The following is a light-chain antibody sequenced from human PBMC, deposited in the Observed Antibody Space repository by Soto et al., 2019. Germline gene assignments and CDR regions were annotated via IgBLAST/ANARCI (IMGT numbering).Light chain of an antibody. CDR2: EVS. Sequence: QSALTQPASVYGSPGQSITISCTGTSSDVGGYNYVSWYQQHPVKAPKLMIYEVSNRPSGVSNRFSGSKSGNTASLTISGLQAEDEADYYCSSYTSSSIDYVFGTGTKVTVL. V-gene: IGLV2-14*01. CDR3: SSYTSSSIDYV. J-gene: IGLJ1*01. CDR1: SSDVGGYNY.